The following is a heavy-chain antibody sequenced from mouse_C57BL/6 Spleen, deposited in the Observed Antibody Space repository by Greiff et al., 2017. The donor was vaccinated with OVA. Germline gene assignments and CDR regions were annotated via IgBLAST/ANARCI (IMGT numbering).Heavy chain of an antibody. CDR1: GYTFTDYY. V-gene: IGHV1-26*01. CDR2: INPNNGGT. J-gene: IGHJ1*03. Sequence: EVKLQQSGPELVKPGASVKISCKASGYTFTDYYMNWVKQSHGKSLEWIGDINPNNGGTSYNQKFKGKATLTVDKSSSTAYMELRSLTSEDSAVYYCARSNWDGYFDVWGTGTTVTVSS. CDR3: ARSNWDGYFDV. D-gene: IGHD4-1*01.